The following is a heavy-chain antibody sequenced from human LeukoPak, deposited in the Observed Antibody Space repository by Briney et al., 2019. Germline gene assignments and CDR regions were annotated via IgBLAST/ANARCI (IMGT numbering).Heavy chain of an antibody. CDR3: AKGSLYYYDSSGYYPDDY. CDR2: ISGSGGST. J-gene: IGHJ4*02. V-gene: IGHV3-23*01. D-gene: IGHD3-22*01. Sequence: HAGGSLRLSCAASGFTFSSYAMSWVRQAPGKGLEWVSAISGSGGSTYYADSVKGRFTISRDNSKNTLYLQMNSLRAEDTAVYYCAKGSLYYYDSSGYYPDDYWGQGTLVTVSS. CDR1: GFTFSSYA.